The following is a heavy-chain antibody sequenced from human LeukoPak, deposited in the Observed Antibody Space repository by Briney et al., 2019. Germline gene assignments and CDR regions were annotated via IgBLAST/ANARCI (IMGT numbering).Heavy chain of an antibody. CDR3: ARGLDSRGWSFFEY. Sequence: VASDKVSCKASGYTFIRYYILWLRQAPPQGREWMGVINPSDGRTRYAQKLQGRVTMTRDTSTSTLYMDLSSLRSEDTAVYYCARGLDSRGWSFFEYWGQGTLVTVS. CDR1: GYTFIRYY. V-gene: IGHV1-46*04. CDR2: INPSDGRT. J-gene: IGHJ4*01. D-gene: IGHD6-19*01.